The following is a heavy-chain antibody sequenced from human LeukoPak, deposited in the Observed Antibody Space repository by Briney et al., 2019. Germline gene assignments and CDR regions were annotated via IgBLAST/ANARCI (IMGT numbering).Heavy chain of an antibody. CDR2: ISGSGGST. CDR1: GFTFSSYA. D-gene: IGHD6-19*01. Sequence: PGGSLRHSCAASGFTFSSYAMSWVRQAPGKGLEWVSAISGSGGSTYYADSVKGRFTISRDNSKNTLYLQMNSLRAEDTAVYYCAIAVAGTLREYFQHWGQGTLVTVSS. CDR3: AIAVAGTLREYFQH. J-gene: IGHJ1*01. V-gene: IGHV3-23*01.